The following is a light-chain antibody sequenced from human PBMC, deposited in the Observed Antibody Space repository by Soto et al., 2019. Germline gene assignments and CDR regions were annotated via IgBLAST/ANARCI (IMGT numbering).Light chain of an antibody. CDR2: AAS. CDR1: QSLSSNF. Sequence: DIVMTKSPVTLSLSHREGAGLSCRASQSLSSNFLAWYQQRPGQAPRLLIYAASSRATGIPDRFSGSGSGTDFTLTIRRLEPEDFAVYYCQQDGSSPRTFGGGTKVDI. CDR3: QQDGSSPRT. V-gene: IGKV3-20*01. J-gene: IGKJ4*01.